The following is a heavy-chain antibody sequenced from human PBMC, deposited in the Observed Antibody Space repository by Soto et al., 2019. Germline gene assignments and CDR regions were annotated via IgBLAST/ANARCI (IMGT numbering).Heavy chain of an antibody. V-gene: IGHV3-7*03. Sequence: GVLRLSCAASGISTSSYWIGWVRQAPGRWLEWVASIKNDGSEKYYMDSLKGRFTISRDNALNSLYLQMNSLIAEDTAVYFCVTGYHSDYWGQGTLVTVSS. CDR2: IKNDGSEK. CDR1: GISTSSYW. J-gene: IGHJ4*02. CDR3: VTGYHSDY. D-gene: IGHD5-18*01.